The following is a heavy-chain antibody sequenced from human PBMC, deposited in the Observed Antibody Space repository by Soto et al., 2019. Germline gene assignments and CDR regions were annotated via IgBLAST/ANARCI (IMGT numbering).Heavy chain of an antibody. CDR1: GFTFRNYD. Sequence: PGGSLRLSCAASGFTFRNYDMHWVRQAPGKGLEWVTVISFDGSNEYYADSVKGRFTISRDNSKNTLYLRMSSLRTEDTAVYYCASTIDYGDFHDAFDFWGKGTMVTVSS. D-gene: IGHD4-17*01. V-gene: IGHV3-30*03. J-gene: IGHJ3*01. CDR2: ISFDGSNE. CDR3: ASTIDYGDFHDAFDF.